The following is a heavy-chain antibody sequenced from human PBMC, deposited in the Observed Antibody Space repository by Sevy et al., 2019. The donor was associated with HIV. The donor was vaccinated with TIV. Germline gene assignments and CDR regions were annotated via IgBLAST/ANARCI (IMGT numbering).Heavy chain of an antibody. CDR1: GFSFSIHS. D-gene: IGHD6-25*01. CDR2: ILHDGSRQ. J-gene: IGHJ4*02. CDR3: ARDSNVYDSGGSLDS. V-gene: IGHV3-30*04. Sequence: GGSLRLSCTASGFSFSIHSMHWVRQAPGKGLEWVSFILHDGSRQDYAYSVKGRFIISRDNSKNTVYLEMSGLRPEDTATYYCARDSNVYDSGGSLDSWGQGTLVTVSS.